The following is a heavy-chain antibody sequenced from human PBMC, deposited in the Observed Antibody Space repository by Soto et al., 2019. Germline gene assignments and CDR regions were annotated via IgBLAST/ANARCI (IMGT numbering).Heavy chain of an antibody. CDR3: ASTGEAPEGDESGRGDAFDI. J-gene: IGHJ3*02. CDR2: IIPVSGTA. D-gene: IGHD2-15*01. CDR1: GGTFSRYG. Sequence: QVQLVQSGSEVKKPGSSVKVSCKASGGTFSRYGFIWVRQVPRQGLEWMGGIIPVSGTANYAVKFQGRVTITVDRVTSTGYMELTSLRSEDTAVYFCASTGEAPEGDESGRGDAFDIWGQGTKVTVSS. V-gene: IGHV1-69*06.